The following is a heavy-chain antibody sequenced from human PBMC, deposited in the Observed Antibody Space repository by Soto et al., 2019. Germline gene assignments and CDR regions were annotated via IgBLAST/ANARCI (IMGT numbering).Heavy chain of an antibody. CDR1: GYTFTSYG. CDR2: ISAYNGNT. Sequence: ASVKVSCKASGYTFTSYGISWVRQAPGQGLEWMGRISAYNGNTNYPQKLQGRVTITTDTSTSTVYMEVSGLRSEDTALFYCARGVDSGNYYDYWGQGTLVTVSS. D-gene: IGHD1-26*01. J-gene: IGHJ4*02. CDR3: ARGVDSGNYYDY. V-gene: IGHV1-18*01.